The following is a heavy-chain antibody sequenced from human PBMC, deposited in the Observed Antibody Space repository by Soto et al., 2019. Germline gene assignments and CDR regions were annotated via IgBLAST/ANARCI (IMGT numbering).Heavy chain of an antibody. D-gene: IGHD2-2*01. Sequence: GGSLRLSCAASGFTFSSYGMHWVRQAPGKGLEWVAVISYDGSNKYYADSVKGRFTISRDNSKNTLYLQMNSLRAEDTAVYYCAKDQSEDIVVVPAAMDVWGQGTTVTVSS. J-gene: IGHJ6*02. CDR1: GFTFSSYG. V-gene: IGHV3-30*18. CDR3: AKDQSEDIVVVPAAMDV. CDR2: ISYDGSNK.